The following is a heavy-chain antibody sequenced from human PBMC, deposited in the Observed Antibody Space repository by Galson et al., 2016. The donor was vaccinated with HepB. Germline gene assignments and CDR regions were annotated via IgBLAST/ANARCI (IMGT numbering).Heavy chain of an antibody. Sequence: SLRLSCAASGFTFSTYVMHWVRQAPGKGLEWVAIISNDGSEKNYADSVKGRFTISRDNSKNTVNLQMRSLRHEDTAVYYCARDRRRYFGDDGFDVWGQGTMVTVSS. CDR3: ARDRRRYFGDDGFDV. CDR1: GFTFSTYV. D-gene: IGHD3-9*01. V-gene: IGHV3-30*04. J-gene: IGHJ3*01. CDR2: ISNDGSEK.